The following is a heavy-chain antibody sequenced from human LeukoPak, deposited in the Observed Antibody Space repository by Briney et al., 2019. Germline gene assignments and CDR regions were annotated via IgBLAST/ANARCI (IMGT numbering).Heavy chain of an antibody. CDR1: GYTFTSYG. CDR3: ARGDIGYCSSTSCYYYYYYMDV. CDR2: INPNSGGT. J-gene: IGHJ6*03. Sequence: ASVKVSCKASGYTFTSYGISWVRQAPGQGLEWMGWINPNSGGTNYAQKFQGRVTMTRDTSISTAYMELSRLRSDDTAVYYCARGDIGYCSSTSCYYYYYYMDVWGKGTTVTISS. V-gene: IGHV1-2*02. D-gene: IGHD2-2*01.